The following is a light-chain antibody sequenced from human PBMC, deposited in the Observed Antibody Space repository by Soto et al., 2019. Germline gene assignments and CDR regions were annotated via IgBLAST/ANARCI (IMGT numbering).Light chain of an antibody. CDR3: HHRRSWPRT. Sequence: EIVLTQSPATLSLSPGERATLSCRASQSVGSSLAWYQQKPGQAPKLLIYDASNRATGIPARFCGSGSGTDFTPTIISLEPEDFTVYYCHHRRSWPRTFGPGTKVDFK. CDR2: DAS. CDR1: QSVGSS. V-gene: IGKV3-11*01. J-gene: IGKJ3*01.